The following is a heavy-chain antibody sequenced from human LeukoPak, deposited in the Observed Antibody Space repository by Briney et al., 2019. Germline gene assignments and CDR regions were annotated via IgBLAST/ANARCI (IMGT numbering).Heavy chain of an antibody. V-gene: IGHV3-53*01. CDR3: AREDGIAAAGDY. D-gene: IGHD6-13*01. CDR1: GFIFSSYS. J-gene: IGHJ4*02. Sequence: GGSLRLSCAVSGFIFSSYSMSWVRQAPGKGLEWVSVIYSGGSTCYADSAKGRFTISRDNSKNTLYLQMNSLRAEDTAVYYCAREDGIAAAGDYWGQGTLVTVSS. CDR2: IYSGGST.